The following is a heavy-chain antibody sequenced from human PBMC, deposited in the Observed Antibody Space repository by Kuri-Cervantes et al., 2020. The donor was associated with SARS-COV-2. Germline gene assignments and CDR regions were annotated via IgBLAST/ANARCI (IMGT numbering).Heavy chain of an antibody. V-gene: IGHV3-21*01. J-gene: IGHJ4*02. Sequence: GGSLRLSCAASGFTFSGYSMNWIRQAPEKGRGWVASIDSSSYYIYHADSVKGRLTISRDNAKTSLYLQMNSLKPEDTAVYYCAREEGGELGEAFDYWGQGALVTVSS. CDR1: GFTFSGYS. CDR3: AREEGGELGEAFDY. CDR2: IDSSSYYI. D-gene: IGHD7-27*01.